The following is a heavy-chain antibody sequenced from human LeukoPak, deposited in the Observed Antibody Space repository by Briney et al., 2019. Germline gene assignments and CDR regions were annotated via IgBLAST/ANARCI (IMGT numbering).Heavy chain of an antibody. D-gene: IGHD2-2*01. CDR3: ARVRGYCSSTSCLARYEYNWFDP. V-gene: IGHV1-8*01. CDR2: MNPNSGNT. Sequence: GASVKVSCKTSGYSFTNYDINWVRQATGQGLEWMGWMNPNSGNTGYAQKFQGRVTITRNTSISTAYMELSSLRSEDTAVYYCARVRGYCSSTSCLARYEYNWFDPWGQGTLVTVSS. J-gene: IGHJ5*02. CDR1: GYSFTNYD.